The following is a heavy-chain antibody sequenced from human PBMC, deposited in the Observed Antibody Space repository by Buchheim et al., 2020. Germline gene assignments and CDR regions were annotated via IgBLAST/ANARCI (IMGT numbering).Heavy chain of an antibody. V-gene: IGHV3-30*18. CDR1: GFTFSSYG. CDR3: AKDVRRWVLPWD. Sequence: QVQLVESGGGVVQPGRSLRLSCAASGFTFSSYGMHWVRQAPGKGLEWVAVISYDGSNKYYADSVKGRFTLSRDNSTNTLYLQRNSWGAEDTAVYYWAKDVRRWVLPWDWGQGTL. CDR2: ISYDGSNK. J-gene: IGHJ4*02. D-gene: IGHD1-26*01.